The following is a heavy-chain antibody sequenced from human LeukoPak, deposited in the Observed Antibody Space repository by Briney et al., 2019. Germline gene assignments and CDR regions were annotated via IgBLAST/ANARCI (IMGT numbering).Heavy chain of an antibody. CDR2: IYSGGST. Sequence: GGSLRLSCAASGFTVSSNYMSWVRQAPGKGLEWVSVIYSGGSTYYADSVKGRFTISRDTSKNILYLQMNSLRVEDTAIYYCLGFGPHYYSDRWGQGTLVTVSS. CDR3: LGFGPHYYSDR. J-gene: IGHJ5*02. D-gene: IGHD3-10*01. V-gene: IGHV3-53*01. CDR1: GFTVSSNY.